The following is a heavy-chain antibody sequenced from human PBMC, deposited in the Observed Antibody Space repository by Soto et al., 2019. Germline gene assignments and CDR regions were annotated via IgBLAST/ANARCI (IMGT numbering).Heavy chain of an antibody. CDR3: ARDRGSYALDY. CDR1: GYTFTSYG. V-gene: IGHV1-18*01. D-gene: IGHD1-26*01. J-gene: IGHJ4*02. CDR2: ISAYKGNT. Sequence: QVQLVQSGAEVKKPGASVKVSCKASGYTFTSYGISWVRQAPGQGLEWMGWISAYKGNTNYAQKLQGRVTMTTDPSTSTAYLELRSLRSDATAVYSCARDRGSYALDYWGQGTLVTVSS.